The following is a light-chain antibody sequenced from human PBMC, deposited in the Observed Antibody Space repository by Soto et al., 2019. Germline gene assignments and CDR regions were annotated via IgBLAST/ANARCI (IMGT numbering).Light chain of an antibody. CDR1: QSVSIF. J-gene: IGKJ1*01. CDR2: DAS. CDR3: QQSYSTPRA. V-gene: IGKV3-11*01. Sequence: EIVLTQSPATLSLSPGERATLSCRASQSVSIFLAWYQQKPGQAPRLLIYDASKRATGIPDRFSGSRSGTDYILTISSLQPEDFATYYCQQSYSTPRAFGQGTKVEIK.